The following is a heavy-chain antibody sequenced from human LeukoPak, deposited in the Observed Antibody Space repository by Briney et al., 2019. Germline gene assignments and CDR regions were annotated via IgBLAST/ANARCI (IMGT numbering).Heavy chain of an antibody. Sequence: PSEILSLTCNVSGGSMSSYNGSWSRQPPVKEMEWIGYIYYSGSTNYNPSLKSRVPISVDTSKKQFSLKLSSVTAADTAVYYCAGTYYYDSSGYSFDYWGQGTLVTVSS. V-gene: IGHV4-59*01. CDR2: IYYSGST. CDR3: AGTYYYDSSGYSFDY. J-gene: IGHJ4*02. CDR1: GGSMSSYN. D-gene: IGHD3-22*01.